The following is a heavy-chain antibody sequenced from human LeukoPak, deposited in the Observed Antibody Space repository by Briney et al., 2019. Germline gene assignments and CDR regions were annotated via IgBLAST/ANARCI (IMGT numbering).Heavy chain of an antibody. D-gene: IGHD5-12*01. CDR3: AKKKVATRYFDY. Sequence: GGSLRVSCVASGFTFGHNAMAWVRQAPGKRLEWVSALSGSGGDTFYADSVKGRFTISRDNSKNTLYLQMNSLRAEDTAVYYCAKKKVATRYFDYWGQGTLVTVSS. J-gene: IGHJ4*02. CDR1: GFTFGHNA. V-gene: IGHV3-23*01. CDR2: LSGSGGDT.